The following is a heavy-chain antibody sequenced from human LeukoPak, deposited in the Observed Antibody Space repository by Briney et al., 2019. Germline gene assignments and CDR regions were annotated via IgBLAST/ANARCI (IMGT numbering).Heavy chain of an antibody. CDR1: GYTFTGYY. D-gene: IGHD2-2*01. V-gene: IGHV1-2*02. CDR2: INPNSGGT. Sequence: GASVKVSCKASGYTFTGYYMHWVRQAPGQGLEWMGWINPNSGGTNYAQKFQGRVTMTRDTSISTAYMELSRLRSDDTAVYYCAREYCSSTSCFRYFDYWGQGTLVTVSS. J-gene: IGHJ4*02. CDR3: AREYCSSTSCFRYFDY.